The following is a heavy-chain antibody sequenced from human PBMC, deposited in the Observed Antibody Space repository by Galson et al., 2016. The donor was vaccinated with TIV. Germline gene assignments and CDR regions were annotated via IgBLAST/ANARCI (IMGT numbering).Heavy chain of an antibody. CDR1: GYRFTNYW. J-gene: IGHJ5*02. CDR3: ARGVSAGSGWLDP. Sequence: QSGAEVKKPGESLRISCKGSGYRFTNYWINWVRQMPGKGLEWMGRIDPSDSYTNYSPSFQGHVTISADKSISTAFLQWSSLRASDSAIYYCARGVSAGSGWLDPWGQGTLVIASS. V-gene: IGHV5-10-1*01. CDR2: IDPSDSYT. D-gene: IGHD2-8*01.